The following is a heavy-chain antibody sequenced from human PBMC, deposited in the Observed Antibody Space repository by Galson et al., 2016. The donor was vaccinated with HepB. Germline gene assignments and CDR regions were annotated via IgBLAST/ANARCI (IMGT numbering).Heavy chain of an antibody. CDR1: GFTLSNFW. V-gene: IGHV3-74*01. J-gene: IGHJ5*01. CDR2: INSDGSSI. D-gene: IGHD1-1*01. Sequence: SLRLSCAASGFTLSNFWMHWVRQSPGKGLVWVSTINSDGSSIYYADSVKGRFTSSRDSAKNTVLLQMNSLRAEDTAVYYCARESELERRAVGAFDSWGLGTLVTVSS. CDR3: ARESELERRAVGAFDS.